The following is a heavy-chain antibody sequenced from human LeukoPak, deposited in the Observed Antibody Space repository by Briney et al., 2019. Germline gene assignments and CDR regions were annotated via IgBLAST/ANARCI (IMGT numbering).Heavy chain of an antibody. Sequence: GASVKVSCKASGYTFTSYAMHWVRQAPGQRLEWMGWINAGNGNTKYSQKFQGRVTTTRDTSASTAYMELSSLRSEDTAVYYCARESITMVRGVIRSNNWFGPWGQGTLVTVSS. CDR1: GYTFTSYA. CDR3: ARESITMVRGVIRSNNWFGP. J-gene: IGHJ5*02. CDR2: INAGNGNT. D-gene: IGHD3-10*01. V-gene: IGHV1-3*01.